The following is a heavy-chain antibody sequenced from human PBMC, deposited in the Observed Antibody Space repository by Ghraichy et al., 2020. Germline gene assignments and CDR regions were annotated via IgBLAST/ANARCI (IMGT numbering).Heavy chain of an antibody. Sequence: GGSLRLSCAASGFTFNNYAMSWVRQAPGKGLEWVSAISGSADTTYYANSVRGRFTISRDNSKNSVYLQMNSLRAEDTAVYYCAWHSRWSDFDCWGQGTLVTVS. CDR3: AWHSRWSDFDC. V-gene: IGHV3-23*01. CDR2: ISGSADTT. CDR1: GFTFNNYA. J-gene: IGHJ4*02. D-gene: IGHD4-23*01.